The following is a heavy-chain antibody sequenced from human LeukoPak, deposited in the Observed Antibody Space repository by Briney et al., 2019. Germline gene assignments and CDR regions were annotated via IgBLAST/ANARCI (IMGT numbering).Heavy chain of an antibody. CDR3: AKDYSNYPGYDY. V-gene: IGHV3-30*02. J-gene: IGHJ4*02. CDR2: IRYDGSNK. Sequence: GRSLRLSCAASGFTFSSYGMHWVRQAPGKGLEWVAFIRYDGSNKYYADSVKGRFTISRDNSKNTLYLQMNSLRAEDTAVYYCAKDYSNYPGYDYWGQGTLVTVSS. D-gene: IGHD4-11*01. CDR1: GFTFSSYG.